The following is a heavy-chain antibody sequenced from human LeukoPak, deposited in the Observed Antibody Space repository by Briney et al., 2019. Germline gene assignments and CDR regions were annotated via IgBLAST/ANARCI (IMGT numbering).Heavy chain of an antibody. CDR2: LIPMFGTP. Sequence: GASVKVSCKASGGIFIRYAISWVRQAPGLGLECMGGLIPMFGTPNYAQRFQGRVTITADESTSTAYMELSSLTSEDTAFYYCARGGETAAGISSSFDYWGQGTLVTVSS. V-gene: IGHV1-69*13. J-gene: IGHJ4*02. D-gene: IGHD6-13*01. CDR1: GGIFIRYA. CDR3: ARGGETAAGISSSFDY.